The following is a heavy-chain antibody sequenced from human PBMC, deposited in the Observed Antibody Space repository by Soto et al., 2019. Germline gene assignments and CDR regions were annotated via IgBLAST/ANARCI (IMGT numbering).Heavy chain of an antibody. Sequence: GGSLRLSCAASGFTFSSYGMHWVRQAPGKGLEWVAVISYDGSNKYYADSVKGRFTISRDNSKNTLYLQMTSLRAEDTAVYYCAKMVGGYCSSTSCYGAFDIWGQGTMVTVSS. CDR2: ISYDGSNK. V-gene: IGHV3-30*18. CDR3: AKMVGGYCSSTSCYGAFDI. CDR1: GFTFSSYG. J-gene: IGHJ3*02. D-gene: IGHD2-2*01.